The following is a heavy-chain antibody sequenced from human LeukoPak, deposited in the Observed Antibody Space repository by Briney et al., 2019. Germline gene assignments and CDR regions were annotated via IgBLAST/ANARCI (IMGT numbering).Heavy chain of an antibody. CDR3: ARGGGSSTSYTYYYYMDV. Sequence: GASVKVSCKASGYTFTSYYMHLVRQAPGQGLEWMGLINPSGGSTSYAQKFQGRVTMTRDMSTSTVYMELSSLRSEDTAVYYCARGGGSSTSYTYYYYMDVWGKGTTVTVS. V-gene: IGHV1-46*01. J-gene: IGHJ6*03. CDR1: GYTFTSYY. CDR2: INPSGGST. D-gene: IGHD2-2*01.